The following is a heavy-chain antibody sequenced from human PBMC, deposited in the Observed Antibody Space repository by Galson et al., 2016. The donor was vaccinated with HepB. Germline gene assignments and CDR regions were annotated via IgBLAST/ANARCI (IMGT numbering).Heavy chain of an antibody. Sequence: SETLSLTCTVSGGSVSGTYWSWIRQAPGKGLEWIGCIYRSGHSMSNPSLESRVTISIDTSQNQFSLRLRSVTAADTAVYYCARHFDVVPLGRSLDCWAQGALVTVSS. CDR2: IYRSGHS. J-gene: IGHJ4*02. CDR3: ARHFDVVPLGRSLDC. V-gene: IGHV4-59*08. CDR1: GGSVSGTY. D-gene: IGHD2-2*01.